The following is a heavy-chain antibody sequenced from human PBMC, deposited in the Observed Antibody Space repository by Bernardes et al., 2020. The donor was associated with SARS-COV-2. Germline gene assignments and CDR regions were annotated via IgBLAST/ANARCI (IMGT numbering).Heavy chain of an antibody. CDR2: ISAYNGNT. V-gene: IGHV1-18*01. CDR3: ARVNYFESSGYYDY. D-gene: IGHD3-22*01. CDR1: GYTSSIHG. J-gene: IGHJ4*02. Sequence: ASVKVSCKASGYTSSIHGISWVRQVPGQGLEWMGWISAYNGNTHYAQKFQGRVTMTTDTTTSTVYMELSSLSSDDTAMYYCARVNYFESSGYYDYWGQGTQVTVSS.